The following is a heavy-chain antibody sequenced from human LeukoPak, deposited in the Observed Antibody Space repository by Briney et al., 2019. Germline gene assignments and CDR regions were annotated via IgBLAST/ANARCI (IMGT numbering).Heavy chain of an antibody. CDR3: ARAGFYGSGSYSLFDY. CDR1: GGSISSYY. CDR2: IYTSGST. V-gene: IGHV4-4*07. D-gene: IGHD3-10*01. Sequence: SETLSLTCTVSGGSISSYYWSWIRQPAGKGLEWIGRIYTSGSTNYNPSLESRVTISVDTSKNQFSLKLSSVTAADTAVYYCARAGFYGSGSYSLFDYWGQGTLVTVSS. J-gene: IGHJ4*02.